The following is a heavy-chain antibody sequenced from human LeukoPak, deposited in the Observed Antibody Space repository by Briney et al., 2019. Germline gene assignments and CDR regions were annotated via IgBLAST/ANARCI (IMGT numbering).Heavy chain of an antibody. CDR1: GGSISSGGYY. D-gene: IGHD1-1*01. Sequence: SQTLSLTCTVSGGSISSGGYYWSWIRQPPGKGLERIGYIYHSGSTYYNPSLKSRVTISVDRSKNQFSLKLSSVTAADTAVYYCAREDWNDVPYFDYWGQETLVTVSS. CDR2: IYHSGST. J-gene: IGHJ4*02. V-gene: IGHV4-30-2*01. CDR3: AREDWNDVPYFDY.